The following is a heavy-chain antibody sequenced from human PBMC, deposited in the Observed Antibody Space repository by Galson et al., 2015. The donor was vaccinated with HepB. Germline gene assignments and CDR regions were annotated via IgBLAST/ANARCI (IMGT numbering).Heavy chain of an antibody. CDR2: ILRDGSKE. CDR1: GFTFSTHG. CDR3: ARDYDSSSWPYNWFDP. D-gene: IGHD6-13*01. Sequence: SLRLSCAASGFTFSTHGMHWVRQAPGKGLEWVALILRDGSKEYYAESVKGRFTISRDNSESTVYLQMNSLRPEDTAVYYCARDYDSSSWPYNWFDPWGQGTLVTVSS. J-gene: IGHJ5*02. V-gene: IGHV3-30*03.